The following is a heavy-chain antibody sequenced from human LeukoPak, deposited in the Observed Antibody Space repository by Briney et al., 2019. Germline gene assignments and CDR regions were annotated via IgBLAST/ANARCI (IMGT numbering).Heavy chain of an antibody. CDR1: GGSNSSYY. CDR3: AVDYAGGRHY. Sequence: SGTLSLTCTVSGGSNSSYYWSWIRQPAGKGLEWIGRIYTSGSTNYNPSLKSRVTMSVDTSRNQFSLKLSSVTAADTAVYYCAVDYAGGRHYWGQGTLVTVSS. J-gene: IGHJ4*02. CDR2: IYTSGST. V-gene: IGHV4-4*07. D-gene: IGHD4-17*01.